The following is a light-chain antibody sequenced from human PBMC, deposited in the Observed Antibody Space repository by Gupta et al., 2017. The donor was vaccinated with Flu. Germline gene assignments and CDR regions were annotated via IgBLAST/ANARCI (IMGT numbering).Light chain of an antibody. CDR3: GRSDDGRIGRV. CDR1: YSNIGSNT. CDR2: SNN. V-gene: IGLV1-44*01. Sequence: HSVLTPPPSASGTPGQRVTISCSGRYSNIGSNTVNWYQQFPGTAPNLLLLSNNQRPSGVPDRFSCCKTGSYASPGISGLQLDDEAGDYCGRSDDGRIGRVFGGGTKVTVL. J-gene: IGLJ3*02.